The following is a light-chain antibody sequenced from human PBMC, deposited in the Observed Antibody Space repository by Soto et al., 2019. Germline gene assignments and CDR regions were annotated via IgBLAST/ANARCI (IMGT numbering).Light chain of an antibody. V-gene: IGKV3-15*01. CDR1: PSVSSN. CDR3: QQYNNWPVA. J-gene: IGKJ2*01. CDR2: GAS. Sequence: EIVMTQSPATLSVSPGERATLSCRASPSVSSNLAWYQQKPGQAPRLLIYGASTRATGIPARFSGSGSGTEFTLTTSSLQSEDFAAYYCQQYNNWPVAFGQGTKLEIK.